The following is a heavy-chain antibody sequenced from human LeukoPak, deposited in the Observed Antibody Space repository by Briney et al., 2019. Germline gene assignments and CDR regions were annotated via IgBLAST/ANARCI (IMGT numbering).Heavy chain of an antibody. Sequence: ASVKVSCKASGYTFTSYGISWVRQAPGQGLEWMGWISAYNGNTNYAQKLQGRVTMTTDTSTSTAYMELRSLRSDDTAVYYCARAPQYYDFWSGLVWGQGTMVTVSS. D-gene: IGHD3-3*01. CDR3: ARAPQYYDFWSGLV. CDR1: GYTFTSYG. CDR2: ISAYNGNT. V-gene: IGHV1-18*01. J-gene: IGHJ3*01.